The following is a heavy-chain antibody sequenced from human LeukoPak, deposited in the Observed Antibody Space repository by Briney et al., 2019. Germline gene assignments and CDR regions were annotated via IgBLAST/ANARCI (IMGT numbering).Heavy chain of an antibody. J-gene: IGHJ3*02. V-gene: IGHV4-34*01. Sequence: PSETLSLTCAVYGGSFSGYYWSWIRQPPGKGLGWIGEINHSGSTNYNPSLKSRVTISVDTSKNQFSLKLSSVTAADTAVYYCARGLALSSGWYDDAFDIWGQGTMVTVSS. CDR1: GGSFSGYY. CDR2: INHSGST. D-gene: IGHD6-19*01. CDR3: ARGLALSSGWYDDAFDI.